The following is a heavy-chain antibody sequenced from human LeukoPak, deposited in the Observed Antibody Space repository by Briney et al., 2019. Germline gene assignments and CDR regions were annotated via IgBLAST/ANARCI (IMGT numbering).Heavy chain of an antibody. D-gene: IGHD5-18*01. V-gene: IGHV1-2*02. Sequence: ASVKVSCKASGYTFTGYYMHWARQAPGQGLEWMGWINPNSGGTNYAQKFQGRVTMTRDTSISTAYMELSRLRSDDTAVYYCARDSYGRYNWFDPWGQGTLVTVSS. J-gene: IGHJ5*02. CDR1: GYTFTGYY. CDR3: ARDSYGRYNWFDP. CDR2: INPNSGGT.